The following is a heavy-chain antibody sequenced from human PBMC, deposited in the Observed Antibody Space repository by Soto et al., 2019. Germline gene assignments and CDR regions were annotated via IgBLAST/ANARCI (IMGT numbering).Heavy chain of an antibody. V-gene: IGHV4-59*11. D-gene: IGHD6-19*01. Sequence: SETLSLTCSVSGGSISGHYWTWIRQSPGKGLEWIGYIFYSGSTNYDPSLKSRVTISVDTSKNQFSLKMSSVTAADTAVYYCARVGSSGWSPDYWGRGTLVTVSS. CDR1: GGSISGHY. J-gene: IGHJ4*02. CDR2: IFYSGST. CDR3: ARVGSSGWSPDY.